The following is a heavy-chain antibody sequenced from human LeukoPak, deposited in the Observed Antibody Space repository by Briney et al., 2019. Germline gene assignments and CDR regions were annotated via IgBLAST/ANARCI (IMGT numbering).Heavy chain of an antibody. D-gene: IGHD5-18*01. CDR3: ARDKRVTGALVKGYFDY. Sequence: GGSLRLSCAASGFTFDDYAMHWVRQAPGKGLEWVSGISWNSGSIGYADSVKGRFTISRDNAKNSLYLQMNSLRAEDTALYYCARDKRVTGALVKGYFDYWGQGTLVTVSS. CDR1: GFTFDDYA. CDR2: ISWNSGSI. J-gene: IGHJ4*02. V-gene: IGHV3-9*01.